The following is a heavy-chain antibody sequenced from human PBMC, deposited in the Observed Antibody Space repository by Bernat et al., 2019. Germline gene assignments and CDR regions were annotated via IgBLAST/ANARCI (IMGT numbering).Heavy chain of an antibody. CDR3: MGYGGNSV. V-gene: IGHV3-66*01. CDR1: GFTVSNNH. CDR2: IHNSGTT. J-gene: IGHJ4*02. D-gene: IGHD2-21*01. Sequence: EVQLVESGGDLVQPGGSPRLSCAASGFTVSNNHVSWVRQAPGKGLEWVSFIHNSGTTHYADSVKGRFTISRDNSKNTVYLQMNSVRVEDTAVYYCMGYGGNSVWGQGTLVTVSS.